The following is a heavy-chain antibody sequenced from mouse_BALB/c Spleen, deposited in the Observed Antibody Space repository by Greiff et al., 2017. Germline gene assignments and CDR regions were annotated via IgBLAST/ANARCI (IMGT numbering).Heavy chain of an antibody. Sequence: VQLQQSGAELVRPGALVKLSCTASGFNIKDYYMHWVKQSPEQGLEWIGWIDPENGNTIYDPKFQGKASITADTSSNTAYLQLSSLTSEDTAVYYCALDAIITGFAYWGQGTLVTVSA. CDR2: IDPENGNT. V-gene: IGHV14-1*02. J-gene: IGHJ3*01. CDR1: GFNIKDYY. D-gene: IGHD1-1*01. CDR3: ALDAIITGFAY.